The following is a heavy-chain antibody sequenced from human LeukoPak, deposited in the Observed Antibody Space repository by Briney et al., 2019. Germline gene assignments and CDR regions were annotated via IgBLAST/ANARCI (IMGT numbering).Heavy chain of an antibody. J-gene: IGHJ4*02. Sequence: GASVKVSCKASGYTFTGYYMHWGRQAPGQGLEWMGWINPNSGGTNYAQKFQGWVTMTRDTSISTAYMELSRLRSDDTAVYYCARDRGYSGYDFGYWGQGTLVTVSS. CDR1: GYTFTGYY. CDR2: INPNSGGT. D-gene: IGHD5-12*01. CDR3: ARDRGYSGYDFGY. V-gene: IGHV1-2*04.